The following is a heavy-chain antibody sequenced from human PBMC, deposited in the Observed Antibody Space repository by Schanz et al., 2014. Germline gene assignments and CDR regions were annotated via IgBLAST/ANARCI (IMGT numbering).Heavy chain of an antibody. D-gene: IGHD2-15*01. CDR3: ARGYCSAGGCYVRGGELDY. CDR2: ISAYNGNT. V-gene: IGHV1-18*01. J-gene: IGHJ4*02. Sequence: QVQLVQSGAEVKKPGASVKVSCKASGYTFTTYGISWVRQAPGQGLEWMGRISAYNGNTNYAQKLQGRVTMTTDTSTNTAYMELRSLRSDDTAVYYCARGYCSAGGCYVRGGELDYWGQGTLVTVSS. CDR1: GYTFTTYG.